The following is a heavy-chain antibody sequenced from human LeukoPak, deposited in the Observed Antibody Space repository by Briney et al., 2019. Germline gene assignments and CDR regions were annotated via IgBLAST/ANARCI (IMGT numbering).Heavy chain of an antibody. CDR3: ASRYSSSLGLSYSDY. V-gene: IGHV3-21*01. CDR1: RLTSSRYS. D-gene: IGHD6-6*01. Sequence: PGRSLSPSCAPSRLTSSRYSMNWVRQAPGQGLEWGSSISSSSSYIYYADPVTGRFTISRDTAKNSLYLQRNSLRADDTAVYYCASRYSSSLGLSYSDYWGQGTLVTVSS. J-gene: IGHJ4*02. CDR2: ISSSSSYI.